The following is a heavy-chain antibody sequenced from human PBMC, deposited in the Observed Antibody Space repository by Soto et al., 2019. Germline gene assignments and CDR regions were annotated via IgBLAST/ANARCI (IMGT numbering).Heavy chain of an antibody. CDR1: GGTFSSYA. Sequence: SVKVSCKASGGTFSSYAISWVRQAPGQGLEWMGGIIPIFGTANYAQKFQGRVTITADRSTSTAYMELSSLRSEDTAVYYCARDLWGIAAAGDYYYYGMDVWGQGTTVTVSS. CDR2: IIPIFGTA. V-gene: IGHV1-69*06. J-gene: IGHJ6*02. CDR3: ARDLWGIAAAGDYYYYGMDV. D-gene: IGHD6-13*01.